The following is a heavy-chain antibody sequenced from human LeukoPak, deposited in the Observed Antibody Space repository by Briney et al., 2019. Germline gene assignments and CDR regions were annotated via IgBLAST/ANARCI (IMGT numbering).Heavy chain of an antibody. CDR3: AKDSREAVAGRGRWFDP. V-gene: IGHV1-18*01. D-gene: IGHD6-19*01. Sequence: ASVKVSCKASGYNFRSHGISWVRQAPGQGLEWMGWISGFDGNTDYAQKFQGRVTMSTDTSTSTAYMELSSLTSDDTAVYYCAKDSREAVAGRGRWFDPWAREPWSPSPQ. J-gene: IGHJ5*02. CDR2: ISGFDGNT. CDR1: GYNFRSHG.